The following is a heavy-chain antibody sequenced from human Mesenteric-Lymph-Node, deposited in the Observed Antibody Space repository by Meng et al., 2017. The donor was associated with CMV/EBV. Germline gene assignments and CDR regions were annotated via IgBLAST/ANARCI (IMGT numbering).Heavy chain of an antibody. CDR1: GFTFSDHW. D-gene: IGHD3-3*01. V-gene: IGHV3-74*01. CDR3: ARVEYDFWSGYQKDYYGMDV. J-gene: IGHJ6*02. Sequence: GESLKISCAASGFTFSDHWMHWVRQAPGKGLVWISRINRDGSGTSYADAVKGRFTISRDNAENTVSLQMNRLRVEDTAVYYCARVEYDFWSGYQKDYYGMDVWGQGTTVTVSS. CDR2: INRDGSGT.